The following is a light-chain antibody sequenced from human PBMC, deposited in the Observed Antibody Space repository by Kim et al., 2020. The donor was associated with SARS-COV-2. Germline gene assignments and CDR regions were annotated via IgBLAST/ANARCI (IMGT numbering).Light chain of an antibody. J-gene: IGKJ2*01. Sequence: EIVMTQSPATLSVSPGERATLSCRASQSVSSNLAWYQQKPGQAPRLLIYGASTRATGIPARFSGSGSGTEFTLTINSLQSEDFAVYYCHQYNNWPPTFGQGTKLEI. CDR3: HQYNNWPPT. V-gene: IGKV3-15*01. CDR1: QSVSSN. CDR2: GAS.